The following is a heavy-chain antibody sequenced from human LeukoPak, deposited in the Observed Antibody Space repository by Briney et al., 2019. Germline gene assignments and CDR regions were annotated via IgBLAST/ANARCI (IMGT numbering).Heavy chain of an antibody. D-gene: IGHD6-13*01. Sequence: GGSLRLSCAASGFTVSSNYMSWVRQAPGKGLEWVSVIYSGGSTYYADSVKGRFTISRDNAKNSLYLQMNSLRAEDTAVYYCARVRGRRQQAHGYFDLWGRGTLVTVSS. CDR2: IYSGGST. J-gene: IGHJ2*01. CDR3: ARVRGRRQQAHGYFDL. V-gene: IGHV3-66*01. CDR1: GFTVSSNY.